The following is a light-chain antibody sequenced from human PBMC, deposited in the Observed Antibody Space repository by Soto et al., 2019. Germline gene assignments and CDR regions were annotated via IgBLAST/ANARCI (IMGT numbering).Light chain of an antibody. Sequence: EIVLTQSPGTLSLSPGERATLSCRASQSVSSTSLAWYQQKPGQPPRLLIYGVSTMATGIPDRFSGSGSGTDFTLTIGRLEPADFAVYFCQQYGSSPPGLTFGGGTKVEIK. J-gene: IGKJ4*01. CDR2: GVS. CDR3: QQYGSSPPGLT. V-gene: IGKV3-20*01. CDR1: QSVSSTS.